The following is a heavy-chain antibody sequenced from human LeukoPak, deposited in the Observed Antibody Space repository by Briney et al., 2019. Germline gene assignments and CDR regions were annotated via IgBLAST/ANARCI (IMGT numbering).Heavy chain of an antibody. Sequence: PSETLSLTCAVYGGSFSGYYWSWIRQPPGKGLEWIGEINHSGSTNYNPSLKSRVTISVDTSKNQFSLKLSSVTAADTAVYYWARGLRHYYGSGSYYYSFGYWGQGTLVTVSS. D-gene: IGHD3-10*01. CDR3: ARGLRHYYGSGSYYYSFGY. CDR1: GGSFSGYY. CDR2: INHSGST. J-gene: IGHJ4*02. V-gene: IGHV4-34*01.